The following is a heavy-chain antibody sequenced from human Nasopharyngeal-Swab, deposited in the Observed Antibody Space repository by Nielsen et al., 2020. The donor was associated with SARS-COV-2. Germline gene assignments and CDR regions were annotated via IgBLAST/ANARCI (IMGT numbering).Heavy chain of an antibody. Sequence: ESLKISCAASGFTFSSYWMSWIRQPPGKGLEWIGEINHSGSTNYNPSLKSRVTISVDTSKNQFSLKLSSVTAADTAVYYCARTMRSSSGWYNSGYFDYWGQGTLVTVSS. CDR2: INHSGST. CDR1: GFTFSSYW. CDR3: ARTMRSSSGWYNSGYFDY. J-gene: IGHJ4*02. V-gene: IGHV4-34*01. D-gene: IGHD6-19*01.